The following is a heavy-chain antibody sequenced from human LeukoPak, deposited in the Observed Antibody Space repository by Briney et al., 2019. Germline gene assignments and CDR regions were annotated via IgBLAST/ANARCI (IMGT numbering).Heavy chain of an antibody. CDR1: GGSISSSSYY. CDR3: AREGYYDSSGYYDY. V-gene: IGHV4-39*07. CDR2: IYYSGST. Sequence: SETLSLTCTVSGGSISSSSYYWGWIRQPPGKGLEWIGSIYYSGSTYYNPSLKSRVTISVDTSKNQFSLKLSSVTAADTAVYYCAREGYYDSSGYYDYWGQGTLVTVSS. D-gene: IGHD3-22*01. J-gene: IGHJ4*02.